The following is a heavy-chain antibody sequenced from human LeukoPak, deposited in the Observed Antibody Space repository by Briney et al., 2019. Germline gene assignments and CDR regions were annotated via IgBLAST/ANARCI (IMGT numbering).Heavy chain of an antibody. V-gene: IGHV4-34*01. CDR3: ARGRCSGGSCYSQILSAGAAWFDP. J-gene: IGHJ5*02. Sequence: SETLSLTCAVYGGPFSGYYWSWIRQPPGKGLEWIGEINHSGSTNYNPSLKSRVTISVDTSKNQFSLKLSSVTAADTAVYYCARGRCSGGSCYSQILSAGAAWFDPWGQGTLVTVSS. CDR1: GGPFSGYY. D-gene: IGHD2-15*01. CDR2: INHSGST.